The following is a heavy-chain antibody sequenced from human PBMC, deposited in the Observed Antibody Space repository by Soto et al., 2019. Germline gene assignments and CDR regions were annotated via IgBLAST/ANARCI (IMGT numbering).Heavy chain of an antibody. CDR1: GGSISANT. CDR3: AFSSSYYFDY. Sequence: QVQLVQSGAEVKKPGSSVKVSCKAFGGSISANTITWVRQAPRQGLEWMGGIIPIFGPADYAQKFQGRLTITADESTSTVYMELTSLRSEDTAVYYCAFSSSYYFDYWGQGTLVTVSS. CDR2: IIPIFGPA. V-gene: IGHV1-69*01. D-gene: IGHD6-6*01. J-gene: IGHJ4*02.